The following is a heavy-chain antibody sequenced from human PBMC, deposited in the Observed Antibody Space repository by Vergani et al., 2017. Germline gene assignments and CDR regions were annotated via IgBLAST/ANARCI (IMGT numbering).Heavy chain of an antibody. Sequence: EVQLVESGGGLVQPGGSLRLSCAASGFTFSSYDMHWVRQATGKGLEWVSAIGTAGDTYYPGSVKGRFTISRENAKNSLYLQMNSLRAGDTAVYYCARGVAARWFDPWGQGTLVTVSS. CDR2: IGTAGDT. CDR1: GFTFSSYD. V-gene: IGHV3-13*01. CDR3: ARGVAARWFDP. J-gene: IGHJ5*02. D-gene: IGHD6-6*01.